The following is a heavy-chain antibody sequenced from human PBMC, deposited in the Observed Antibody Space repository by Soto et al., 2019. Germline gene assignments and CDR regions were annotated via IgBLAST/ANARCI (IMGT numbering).Heavy chain of an antibody. Sequence: QVHLVQSGAEVKKPGASVKVSCKASGYTFTNYYMHWVRQAPGQGLEWMGMINPRGGRTTYPQKFQDGVTMTTDTYTSTIYMDLSSLRSEDTAVYYCASDLADYYDDSNTPYDGFDIWGQGTMVTVSS. V-gene: IGHV1-46*03. D-gene: IGHD3-22*01. J-gene: IGHJ3*02. CDR2: INPRGGRT. CDR1: GYTFTNYY. CDR3: ASDLADYYDDSNTPYDGFDI.